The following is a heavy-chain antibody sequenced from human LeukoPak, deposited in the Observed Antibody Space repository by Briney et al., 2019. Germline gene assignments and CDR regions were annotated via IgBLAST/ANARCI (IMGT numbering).Heavy chain of an antibody. J-gene: IGHJ4*02. CDR1: GFTFSSYW. Sequence: GGSLRLSCAASGFTFSSYWMHWVRQAPGKGLVWVSRINSDGRSTSYADSVKGRFTISRDNAKNTLYLQMDSLRAEDTAVYYCAKQLGYCSDGSCYFPYWGQGTLVTVSS. V-gene: IGHV3-74*01. D-gene: IGHD2-15*01. CDR3: AKQLGYCSDGSCYFPY. CDR2: INSDGRST.